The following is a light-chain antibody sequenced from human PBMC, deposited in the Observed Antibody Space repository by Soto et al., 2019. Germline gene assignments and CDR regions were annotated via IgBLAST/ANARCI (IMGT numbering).Light chain of an antibody. J-gene: IGKJ5*01. CDR2: DAS. Sequence: DIQMTQSPSTRSSSFGDRVTITCRASQTISSWLAWYQQKPGKAPKLLIYDASSLESGVPSRFSGSGSGTDFTFTISRMKPEDIATYYCQQYENLPTFGQGTRLEIK. CDR3: QQYENLPT. CDR1: QTISSW. V-gene: IGKV1-5*01.